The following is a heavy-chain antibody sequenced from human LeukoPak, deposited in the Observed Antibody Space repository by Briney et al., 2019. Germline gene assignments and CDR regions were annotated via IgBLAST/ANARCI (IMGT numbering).Heavy chain of an antibody. V-gene: IGHV3-30*04. D-gene: IGHD3-10*01. Sequence: GGSLRLSCAASGFTFNTYAMHWVRQTPGVGLEWVAIITYDGLNKYYPDSVKGRFTISRDNSKNTLYLQMNSLRAEDTAVYYCTRSFGSGSYPTWFDYWGQGSLVTVSS. CDR2: ITYDGLNK. J-gene: IGHJ4*02. CDR1: GFTFNTYA. CDR3: TRSFGSGSYPTWFDY.